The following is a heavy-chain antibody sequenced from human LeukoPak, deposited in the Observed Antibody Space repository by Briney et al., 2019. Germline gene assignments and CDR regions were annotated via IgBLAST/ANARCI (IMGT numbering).Heavy chain of an antibody. CDR3: ARQGYISGQGFRNNWFDP. Sequence: PSETLSLICTVSGGSISSSSFHWGWIRQPPGKGLEWFGTIFYSGSTYYNPSLKSRVTMSVDTSKKQFSLKLRSVTAADTAVYYCARQGYISGQGFRNNWFDPWGQGSLVTVSS. CDR1: GGSISSSSFH. V-gene: IGHV4-39*01. CDR2: IFYSGST. D-gene: IGHD6-19*01. J-gene: IGHJ5*02.